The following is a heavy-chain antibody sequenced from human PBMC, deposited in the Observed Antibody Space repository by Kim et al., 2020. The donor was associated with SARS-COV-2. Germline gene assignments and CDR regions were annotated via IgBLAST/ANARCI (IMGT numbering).Heavy chain of an antibody. D-gene: IGHD3-10*01. Sequence: GGSLRLSCAASGFTFSSYWMHWVRQAPGEGLVWVSCIRGDGTNTVSANSVRGRFTISRDNSKNTLYLQMNILRVADTAIYYCANYYGSGVPRWGQGTRVT. CDR1: GFTFSSYW. J-gene: IGHJ1*01. CDR2: IRGDGTNT. V-gene: IGHV3-74*01. CDR3: ANYYGSGVPR.